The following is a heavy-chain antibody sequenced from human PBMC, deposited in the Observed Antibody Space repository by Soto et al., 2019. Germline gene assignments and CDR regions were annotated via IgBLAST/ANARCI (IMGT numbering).Heavy chain of an antibody. Sequence: PGGSLRLSCAASAFTFSGHYMVWVRQAPGKGLEWVGRSRNKANNYTTEYAASVKGRFTISRDDSKNSLYLQMNSLKTEDTAVYYCARDGGIAARHYYGMDVWGQGTTVTVSS. D-gene: IGHD6-6*01. CDR1: AFTFSGHY. CDR2: SRNKANNYTT. V-gene: IGHV3-72*01. CDR3: ARDGGIAARHYYGMDV. J-gene: IGHJ6*02.